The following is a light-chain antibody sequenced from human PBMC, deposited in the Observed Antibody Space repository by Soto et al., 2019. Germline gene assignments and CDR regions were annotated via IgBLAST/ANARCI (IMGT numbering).Light chain of an antibody. J-gene: IGLJ1*01. V-gene: IGLV1-40*01. Sequence: QSVLTQPPSVSGAPGQRVSISCTGSTSNIGAGYHVHWYQQFPGTAPKLLMYDNTNRPSGVPDRFSGSKSGTSASLAITGLQAEDEAEYYCQSYDSSLSSYVFGTGTKVTVL. CDR1: TSNIGAGYH. CDR2: DNT. CDR3: QSYDSSLSSYV.